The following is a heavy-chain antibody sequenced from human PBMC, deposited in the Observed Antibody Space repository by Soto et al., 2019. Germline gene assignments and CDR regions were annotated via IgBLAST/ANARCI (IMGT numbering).Heavy chain of an antibody. CDR3: AKGPRAPPPHDYGMDV. V-gene: IGHV3-23*01. Sequence: EVQLLESGGGLVQPGGSLRLSCAASGFTFSSYVMNWVRQPPGKGLEWVSGISGSGGSTYYADSVKGRFTISRDNYKNTLYQQMNSLRAEDTAVYYCAKGPRAPPPHDYGMDVWGQGTTVTVSS. CDR1: GFTFSSYV. J-gene: IGHJ6*02. CDR2: ISGSGGST.